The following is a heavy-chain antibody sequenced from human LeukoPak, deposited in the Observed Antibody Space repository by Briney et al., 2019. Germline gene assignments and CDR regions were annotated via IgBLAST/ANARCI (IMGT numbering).Heavy chain of an antibody. D-gene: IGHD6-19*01. CDR1: GFTFSSDW. Sequence: GGSLRLSCAASGFTFSSDWMSWVRQAPGKGLEWVSSISSSSYIYYADSVKGRFTISRDNAKNSLSLQMNSLRAEDTAVYYCARDLSIGSGRRIDYWGQGTLVTVSS. V-gene: IGHV3-21*01. CDR3: ARDLSIGSGRRIDY. J-gene: IGHJ4*02. CDR2: ISSSSYI.